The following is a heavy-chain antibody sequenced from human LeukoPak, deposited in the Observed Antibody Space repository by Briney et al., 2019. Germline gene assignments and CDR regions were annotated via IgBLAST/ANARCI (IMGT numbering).Heavy chain of an antibody. CDR2: INPNSGGT. J-gene: IGHJ4*02. CDR1: GYTFTGYY. Sequence: GASVKVSCKASGYTFTGYYMHWVRQAPGQGLEWMGWINPNSGGTNYAQKFQGRVTMTRDTSISTAYMELSRLRSDDTAVYYCARDLRAAAGQYYFDYWRQGTLVTVSS. V-gene: IGHV1-2*02. CDR3: ARDLRAAAGQYYFDY. D-gene: IGHD6-13*01.